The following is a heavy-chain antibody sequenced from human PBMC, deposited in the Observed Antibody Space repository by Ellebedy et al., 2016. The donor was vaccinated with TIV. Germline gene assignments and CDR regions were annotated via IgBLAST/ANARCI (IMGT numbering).Heavy chain of an antibody. V-gene: IGHV3-66*01. J-gene: IGHJ5*02. D-gene: IGHD2-15*01. CDR1: GFTVSSNF. CDR2: IYGGGDTT. Sequence: GESLKISCAASGFTVSSNFLSWVRQAPGKGLEWVSVIYGGGDTTYYSDSVRGRFTISRDNSKNTVYLPMNSLRVEDTAVYYCATRFGSGWYEAWGQGTLVAVPS. CDR3: ATRFGSGWYEA.